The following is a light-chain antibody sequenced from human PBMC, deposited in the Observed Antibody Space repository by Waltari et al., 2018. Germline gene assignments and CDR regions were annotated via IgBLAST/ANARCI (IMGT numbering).Light chain of an antibody. CDR2: AAS. Sequence: DIQLTQSPSFLSASVGDRVTITCRASQDISSYLAWYQQKPGKAPKLLIYAASSLQSGVPPRLSGSGSGSEFSLTLSSLQPEDIATYYCQQLHSYPRTFGQGTRVEIK. J-gene: IGKJ1*01. CDR3: QQLHSYPRT. CDR1: QDISSY. V-gene: IGKV1-9*01.